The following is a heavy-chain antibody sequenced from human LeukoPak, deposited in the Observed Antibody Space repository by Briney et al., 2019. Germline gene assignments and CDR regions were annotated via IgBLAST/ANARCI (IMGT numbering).Heavy chain of an antibody. D-gene: IGHD3-22*01. V-gene: IGHV1-2*02. CDR1: GYTFTGYY. Sequence: ASVKVSYKASGYTFTGYYMHWVRQAPGQGLEWMGWINPNSGGTNYAQKFQGRVTMTRDTSISTAYMELSRLRSDDTAVYYCARDGLYYYDSSGYDYNWFDPWGQGTLVTVSS. CDR2: INPNSGGT. J-gene: IGHJ5*02. CDR3: ARDGLYYYDSSGYDYNWFDP.